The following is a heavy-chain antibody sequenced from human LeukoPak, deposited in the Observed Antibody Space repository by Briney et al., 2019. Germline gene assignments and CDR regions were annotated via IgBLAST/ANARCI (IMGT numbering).Heavy chain of an antibody. V-gene: IGHV4-34*01. J-gene: IGHJ4*02. CDR3: ARRLYYYDSSLIDH. CDR1: GGSFSGYY. CDR2: INHSGST. Sequence: SETLSLTCAVYGGSFSGYYWSWIRQPPGKGLEWIGEINHSGSTNYNPSLKSRVTISVDTSKNQFSLKLSSVTAADTAVYYCARRLYYYDSSLIDHWGQGTLVTVSS. D-gene: IGHD3-22*01.